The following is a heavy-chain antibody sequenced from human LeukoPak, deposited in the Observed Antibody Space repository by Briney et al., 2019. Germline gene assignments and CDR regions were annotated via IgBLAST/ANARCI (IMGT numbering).Heavy chain of an antibody. Sequence: GGSLRLSCVASGFTFSSYAMHWVRQAPGKGLEWVAVISYDGSNKYYADSVKGRFTISRDNSKNTLYLQMNSLRAEDTAVYYCAREPTPYDFWSGYYGHYYGMDVWGQGTTVTVSS. CDR3: AREPTPYDFWSGYYGHYYGMDV. V-gene: IGHV3-30-3*01. CDR2: ISYDGSNK. CDR1: GFTFSSYA. J-gene: IGHJ6*02. D-gene: IGHD3-3*01.